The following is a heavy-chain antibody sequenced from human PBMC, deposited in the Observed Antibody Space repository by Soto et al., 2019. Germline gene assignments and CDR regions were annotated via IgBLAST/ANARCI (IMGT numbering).Heavy chain of an antibody. V-gene: IGHV3-30-3*01. D-gene: IGHD2-2*02. CDR1: GFTFSSYA. CDR3: ASLSYCSSTSCHNWYGMDV. J-gene: IGHJ6*02. CDR2: ISYDGSNK. Sequence: QVQLVESGGGVVQPGRSLRLSCAASGFTFSSYAMHWVRQAPGKGLEWVAVISYDGSNKYYADSVKGRFTISRDNSKNTLYLQMNSLRAEDTAVYYCASLSYCSSTSCHNWYGMDVWGQGTTVTVSS.